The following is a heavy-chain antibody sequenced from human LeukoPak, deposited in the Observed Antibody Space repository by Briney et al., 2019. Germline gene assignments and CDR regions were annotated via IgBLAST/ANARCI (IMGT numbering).Heavy chain of an antibody. CDR3: AKGLTTVTWHVYFDY. J-gene: IGHJ4*02. D-gene: IGHD4-17*01. Sequence: GGSLRLSCAASGFTFSSYGMHWVRQAPGKGLEWVAVISYDGTNKYYADSVKGRFTISRDNSKNTLYLQMNSLRAEGTAVYYCAKGLTTVTWHVYFDYWGQGTLVTVSS. CDR1: GFTFSSYG. V-gene: IGHV3-30*18. CDR2: ISYDGTNK.